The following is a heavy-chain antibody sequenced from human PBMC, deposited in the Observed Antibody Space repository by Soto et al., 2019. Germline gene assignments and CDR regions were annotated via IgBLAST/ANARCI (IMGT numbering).Heavy chain of an antibody. CDR3: ARLSAITMIVVVPFFDY. D-gene: IGHD3-22*01. Sequence: SETLSLTCAVSGGSISSGGYSWIWIRQPPGKGLEWIGYIYHSGSTYYNPSLKSRVTISVDRSKNQFSLKLSSVTAADTAVYYCARLSAITMIVVVPFFDYWGQGTLVTVSS. J-gene: IGHJ4*02. CDR1: GGSISSGGYS. CDR2: IYHSGST. V-gene: IGHV4-30-2*01.